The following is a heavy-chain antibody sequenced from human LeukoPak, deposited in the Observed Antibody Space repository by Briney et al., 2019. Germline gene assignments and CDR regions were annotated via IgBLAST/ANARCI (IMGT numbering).Heavy chain of an antibody. CDR1: GGSISSYY. D-gene: IGHD5-18*01. CDR2: IYTSGST. J-gene: IGHJ4*02. CDR3: ARLGRGYSYGQQQLDPIYYFDY. V-gene: IGHV4-4*09. Sequence: SETLSLTCTVSGGSISSYYWSWIRQPPGKGLEWIGYIYTSGSTNYNPSLKCRVTISVDTSKNQFSLKLSSVTAADTAVYYCARLGRGYSYGQQQLDPIYYFDYWGQGTLVTVSS.